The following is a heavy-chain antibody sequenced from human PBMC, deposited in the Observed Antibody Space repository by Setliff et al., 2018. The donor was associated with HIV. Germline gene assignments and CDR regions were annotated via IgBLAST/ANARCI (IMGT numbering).Heavy chain of an antibody. J-gene: IGHJ4*02. CDR3: ARLGSDYYDSSGYLYYFDY. CDR1: GGSISSGSYY. CDR2: IYTSGST. D-gene: IGHD3-22*01. V-gene: IGHV4-61*02. Sequence: SETLSLTCTVSGGSISSGSYYWSWIRQPAGKGLEWIGRIYTSGSTNYNPSLKSRVTISVDTSKNQFSLKLSSVTAADTAVYYCARLGSDYYDSSGYLYYFDYWGQGTLVT.